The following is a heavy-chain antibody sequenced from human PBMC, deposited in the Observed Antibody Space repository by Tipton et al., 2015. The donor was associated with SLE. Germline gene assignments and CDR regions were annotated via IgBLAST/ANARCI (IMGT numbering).Heavy chain of an antibody. J-gene: IGHJ4*02. CDR1: GESFSDNY. CDR2: INHSGST. Sequence: TLSLTCAVYGESFSDNYWSWVRQPPGKGLEWVGQINHSGSTNYNPSLKSRVTISVDTSKNHFSLRLSSVTAADTAMYYCARNFDYWGQGTLVTVSS. V-gene: IGHV4-34*01. CDR3: ARNFDY.